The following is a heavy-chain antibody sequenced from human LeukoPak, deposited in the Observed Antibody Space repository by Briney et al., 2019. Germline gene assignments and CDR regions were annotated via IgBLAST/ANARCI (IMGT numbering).Heavy chain of an antibody. J-gene: IGHJ3*02. CDR2: IYYSGST. V-gene: IGHV4-59*08. Sequence: SETLFLTCTVSGGSISSYYWSWTRQPPGKGLEWIGYIYYSGSTNYNPSLKSRVTISVDTSKNQFSLKLSSVTAADTAVYYCARLSTLTAYDAFDIWGQGTMVTVSS. D-gene: IGHD2-21*02. CDR3: ARLSTLTAYDAFDI. CDR1: GGSISSYY.